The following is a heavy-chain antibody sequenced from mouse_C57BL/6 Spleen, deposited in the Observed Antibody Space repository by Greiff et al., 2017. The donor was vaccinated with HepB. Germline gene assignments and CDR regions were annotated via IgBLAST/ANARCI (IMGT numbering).Heavy chain of an antibody. J-gene: IGHJ1*03. Sequence: DVKLVESGGGLVKPGGSLKLSCAASGFTFSDYGMHWVRQAPEKGLEWVAYISSGSSTIYYADTVKGRFTISRDNAKNTLFLQMTSLRSEDTAMYYCARDAYYGSSAWYFDVWGTGTTVTVSS. CDR1: GFTFSDYG. CDR2: ISSGSSTI. V-gene: IGHV5-17*01. D-gene: IGHD1-1*01. CDR3: ARDAYYGSSAWYFDV.